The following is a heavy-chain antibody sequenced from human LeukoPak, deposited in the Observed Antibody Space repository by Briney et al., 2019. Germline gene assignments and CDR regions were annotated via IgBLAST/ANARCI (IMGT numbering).Heavy chain of an antibody. V-gene: IGHV3-30-3*01. Sequence: GRSLRLSCAPSGFTFSSYAMHWVRQAPGKGLEWVAVISYAGSNKFYADSVRGRVTISRDSSKNTLYLQMNNLKTEDTAVYYCARGQHRVTYSDDAFDIWGQGTMVTVSS. CDR2: ISYAGSNK. D-gene: IGHD4-11*01. CDR3: ARGQHRVTYSDDAFDI. J-gene: IGHJ3*02. CDR1: GFTFSSYA.